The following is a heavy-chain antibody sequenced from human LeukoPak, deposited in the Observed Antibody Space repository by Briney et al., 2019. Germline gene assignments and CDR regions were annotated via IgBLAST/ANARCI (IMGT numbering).Heavy chain of an antibody. D-gene: IGHD3/OR15-3a*01. CDR2: IYYTGST. Sequence: RTSETLSLTCTVSGGSISSSTYYWGWIRQPPGKGLEWIGSIYYTGSTYYNPSLKSRVTISVDTSKNQFSLKLSSVTAADTAVYYCARQGTGDAFDIWGQGTLVTVSS. J-gene: IGHJ3*02. CDR1: GGSISSSTYY. CDR3: ARQGTGDAFDI. V-gene: IGHV4-39*01.